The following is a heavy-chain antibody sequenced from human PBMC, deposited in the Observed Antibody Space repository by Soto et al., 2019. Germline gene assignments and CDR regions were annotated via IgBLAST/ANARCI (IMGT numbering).Heavy chain of an antibody. J-gene: IGHJ4*02. V-gene: IGHV4-30-4*01. CDR2: IYNGGST. D-gene: IGHD7-27*01. CDR3: TRGPSGDKVDY. Sequence: QVQLHGSGPGLVKPSQTLSLTCTVSGGSIISVNFCWSWFRQSPDKGLEWIGHIYNGGSTYKNPSHNSRVSISVDTSQDHVSLRLNSVSAADTDVYYCTRGPSGDKVDYWGQGILVTVSS. CDR1: GGSIISVNFC.